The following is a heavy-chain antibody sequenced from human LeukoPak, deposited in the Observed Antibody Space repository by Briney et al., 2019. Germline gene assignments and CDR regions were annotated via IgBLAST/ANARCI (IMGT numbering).Heavy chain of an antibody. Sequence: GESLQRSCKGSGYNFISYWIGWVRQMPGKGLEWMGIIYPGDSDTRYSPSFQGQVTISADKTISTACLQWRSLKASDSAMYYCARRIAGSGVDYWGQGTLVTVSS. D-gene: IGHD6-13*01. CDR2: IYPGDSDT. CDR1: GYNFISYW. J-gene: IGHJ4*02. V-gene: IGHV5-51*01. CDR3: ARRIAGSGVDY.